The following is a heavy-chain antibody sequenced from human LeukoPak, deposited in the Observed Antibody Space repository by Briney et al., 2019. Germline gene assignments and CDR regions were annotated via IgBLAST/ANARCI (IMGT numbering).Heavy chain of an antibody. V-gene: IGHV3-30*02. Sequence: PAESLTLSCAASGFTFSSNGMHWVRLAQAQGLEWEAFMQSDGSTKDYADSVKSRLAISRVNSKNTVYLQMNRLKGDDTAVHSCAKEISRVTIGGGIWFDPWGQGTLVTVSS. J-gene: IGHJ5*02. CDR2: MQSDGSTK. CDR3: AKEISRVTIGGGIWFDP. CDR1: GFTFSSNG. D-gene: IGHD2-15*01.